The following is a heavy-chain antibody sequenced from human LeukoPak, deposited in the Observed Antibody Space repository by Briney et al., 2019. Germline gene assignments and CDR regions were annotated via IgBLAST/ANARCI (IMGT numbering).Heavy chain of an antibody. D-gene: IGHD1-26*01. Sequence: GGSLRLSCAASGFTFSSYAMHWVRQAPGKGLEWVAVISYDGGNKYYADSVKGRFTISRDNSKNTLYLQMNSLRAEDTAVYYCARDPSGSYAYFDYWGQGTLVTVSS. CDR1: GFTFSSYA. V-gene: IGHV3-30*04. CDR2: ISYDGGNK. J-gene: IGHJ4*02. CDR3: ARDPSGSYAYFDY.